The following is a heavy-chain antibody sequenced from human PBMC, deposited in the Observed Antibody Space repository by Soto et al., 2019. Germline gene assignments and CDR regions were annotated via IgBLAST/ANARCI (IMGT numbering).Heavy chain of an antibody. CDR1: GFTFSSYA. V-gene: IGHV3-23*01. D-gene: IGHD6-19*01. Sequence: GGSLRLSCAASGFTFSSYAMSWVRQAPGKGLEWVSAISGSGGSTYYADSVKGRFTISRDNSKNTLYLQMNSLRAEDTAVYYCAKGLAGPHRKYYFYYCGQGTLVTVYS. J-gene: IGHJ4*02. CDR3: AKGLAGPHRKYYFYY. CDR2: ISGSGGST.